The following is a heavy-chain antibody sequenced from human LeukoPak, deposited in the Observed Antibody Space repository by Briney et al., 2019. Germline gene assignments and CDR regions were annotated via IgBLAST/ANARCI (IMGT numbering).Heavy chain of an antibody. V-gene: IGHV1-46*01. D-gene: IGHD3-16*01. Sequence: ASVKVSCKASGYTLTSYYMHWVRQAPGQGLEWMGVINPSGTGTSYPQKFQGRVTMTRDMSTSTVYMDLSSLRSEDTAVYYCARELGSTYYFDYWGQGTLVTVSS. CDR1: GYTLTSYY. CDR2: INPSGTGT. J-gene: IGHJ4*02. CDR3: ARELGSTYYFDY.